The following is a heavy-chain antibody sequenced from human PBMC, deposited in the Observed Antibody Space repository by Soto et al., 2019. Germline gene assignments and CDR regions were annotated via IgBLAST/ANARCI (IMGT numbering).Heavy chain of an antibody. CDR3: ARDLSGWPSYYYYYGMDV. CDR2: INTNTGNP. D-gene: IGHD6-19*01. V-gene: IGHV7-4-1*01. CDR1: GYTFTSYA. J-gene: IGHJ6*02. Sequence: ASVKVSCKASGYTFTSYAMNWVRQAPGQGLEWMGWINTNTGNPTYAQGFTGRFVFSLDTSVSTAYLQICGLKAEDTAVYYCARDLSGWPSYYYYYGMDVWGQGTTVTVSS.